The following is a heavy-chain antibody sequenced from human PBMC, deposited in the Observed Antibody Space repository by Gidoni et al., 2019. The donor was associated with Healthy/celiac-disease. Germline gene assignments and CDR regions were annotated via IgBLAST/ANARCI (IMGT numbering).Heavy chain of an antibody. D-gene: IGHD2-2*03. V-gene: IGHV3-13*01. J-gene: IGHJ3*02. CDR1: VFTFSSYD. CDR2: IGAAGDT. Sequence: EVQLVESGGGLVQPGGPQSFPCPASVFTFSSYDMHWGRQATGRGLEWVSAIGAAGDTYYPGSVKGRLTISRENAKNSLYLQMNSQRAGDTAVYYCARVGFTGAFDIWGQGTMVTVSS. CDR3: ARVGFTGAFDI.